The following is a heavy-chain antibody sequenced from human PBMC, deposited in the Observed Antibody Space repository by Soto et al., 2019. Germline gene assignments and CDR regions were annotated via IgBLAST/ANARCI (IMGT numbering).Heavy chain of an antibody. V-gene: IGHV4-31*03. CDR1: RSSVNNNAYS. D-gene: IGHD6-19*01. Sequence: SDTLSLTFTVCRSSVNNNAYSYPWIRQHPGKGAGFIRHISSSGRASYSPSLNSRVAISLDPSKNHFSLQLTSVNAADTAVYYCARGLCTYIAEAVMEYFDXWGEGTKVTFSX. CDR2: ISSSGRA. J-gene: IGHJ4*02. CDR3: ARGLCTYIAEAVMEYFDX.